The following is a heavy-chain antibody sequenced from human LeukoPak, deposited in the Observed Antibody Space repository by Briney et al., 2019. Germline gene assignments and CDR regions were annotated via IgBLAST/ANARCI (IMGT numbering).Heavy chain of an antibody. Sequence: SETLSLTCTVSGGSISSYYWSWIRQPPGQGLEWIGYTYYSGSTNYNPPLKSRVTISVDTSKSQFSLKLSSVTAADTAVYYCARRKNDCSGGSCYSLGGHYYYYMDVWGKGTTVTISS. D-gene: IGHD2-15*01. J-gene: IGHJ6*03. CDR3: ARRKNDCSGGSCYSLGGHYYYYMDV. V-gene: IGHV4-59*12. CDR2: TYYSGST. CDR1: GGSISSYY.